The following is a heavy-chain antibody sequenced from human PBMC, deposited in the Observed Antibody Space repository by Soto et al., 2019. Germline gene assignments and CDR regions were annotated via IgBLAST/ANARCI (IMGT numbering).Heavy chain of an antibody. CDR1: GFTFSSYA. CDR2: IWYDGSKK. Sequence: GGSLRLSCAASGFTFSSYAMHWVRQAPGKGLEWVALIWYDGSKKYYADSVEGRFTISRDNSKNTLYLQLNSLRAEDTAVYYCARGGYNGWSLDYWSQGTLVTVSS. D-gene: IGHD6-19*01. V-gene: IGHV3-33*01. CDR3: ARGGYNGWSLDY. J-gene: IGHJ4*02.